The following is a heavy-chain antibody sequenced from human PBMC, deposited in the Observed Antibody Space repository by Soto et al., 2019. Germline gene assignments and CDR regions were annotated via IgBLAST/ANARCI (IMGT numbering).Heavy chain of an antibody. Sequence: VASVKVSCKASGGTFSSYAISWVRQAPGQGLEWMGGIIPIFGTANYAQKFQGRVTITADESTSTAYMELSSLRSEDTAVYYCARDPSIEMEVWGQGTTVTVSS. CDR2: IIPIFGTA. CDR3: ARDPSIEMEV. V-gene: IGHV1-69*13. CDR1: GGTFSSYA. D-gene: IGHD2-15*01. J-gene: IGHJ6*02.